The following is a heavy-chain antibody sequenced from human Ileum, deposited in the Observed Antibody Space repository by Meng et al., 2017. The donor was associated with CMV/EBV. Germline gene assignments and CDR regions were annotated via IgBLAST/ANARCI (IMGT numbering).Heavy chain of an antibody. CDR3: AAYTRVSAY. Sequence: LGLSCAASGITFSNYYMNWFRRVPGKGLLWVSNINRDVSSRTYADSVRGRFTISRDNAKNTVSLQMDSLRVEDTAVYYCAAYTRVSAYWGQGTLVTVSS. D-gene: IGHD2-21*01. V-gene: IGHV3-74*01. J-gene: IGHJ4*02. CDR1: GITFSNYY. CDR2: INRDVSSR.